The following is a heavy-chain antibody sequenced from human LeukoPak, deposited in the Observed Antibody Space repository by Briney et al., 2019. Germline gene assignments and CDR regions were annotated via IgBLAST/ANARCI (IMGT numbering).Heavy chain of an antibody. J-gene: IGHJ6*02. V-gene: IGHV4-39*07. CDR3: ARTPPRSGCGGDCYLYYYYGMDV. CDR2: IYYSGST. CDR1: GGSISSSSYY. D-gene: IGHD2-21*02. Sequence: PSETLSLTCTVSGGSISSSSYYWGWIRQPPGKGLEWIGSIYYSGSTYYNPSLKSRVTISVDTSKNQFSLKLSSVTAADTAVYYCARTPPRSGCGGDCYLYYYYGMDVWGQGTTVTVSS.